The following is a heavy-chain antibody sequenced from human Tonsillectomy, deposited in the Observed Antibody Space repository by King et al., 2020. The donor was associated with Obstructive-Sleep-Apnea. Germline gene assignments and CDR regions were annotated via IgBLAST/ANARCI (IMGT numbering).Heavy chain of an antibody. D-gene: IGHD3-10*01. V-gene: IGHV3-33*01. CDR2: IWYDGSNK. CDR1: GFTFSSYG. CDR3: ARDQGTMVRGVILNSNFDY. Sequence: VQLVESGGGVVQPGRSLRLSCAASGFTFSSYGMHWVRQAPGKGLEWVAVIWYDGSNKYYADSVKGRFTISRDNSKNTLYLQMNSLRAEDTAVYYCARDQGTMVRGVILNSNFDYWGQGTLVTVSS. J-gene: IGHJ4*02.